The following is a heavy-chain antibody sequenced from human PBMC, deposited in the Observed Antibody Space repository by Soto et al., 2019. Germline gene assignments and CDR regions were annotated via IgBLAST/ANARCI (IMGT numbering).Heavy chain of an antibody. CDR1: GSTFSSYA. D-gene: IGHD3-10*01. CDR3: ARSFTMVRGVIISPNNWCDP. J-gene: IGHJ5*02. V-gene: IGHV1-69*01. CDR2: IIPIFGTA. Sequence: QVQLVQSGAEVKKPGSSVKVSCKASGSTFSSYAISWVRQAPGQGLEWMGGIIPIFGTANYAQKFQGRVTITADESTGTVHMELGSLRSEDTTVYYCARSFTMVRGVIISPNNWCDPWGQGTLVTVSS.